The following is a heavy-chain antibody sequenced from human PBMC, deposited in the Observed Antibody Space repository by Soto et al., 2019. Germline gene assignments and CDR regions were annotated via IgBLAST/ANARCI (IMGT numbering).Heavy chain of an antibody. V-gene: IGHV4-34*01. CDR1: GGSFSGYY. J-gene: IGHJ4*02. D-gene: IGHD4-17*01. CDR3: ARGRLRWHDY. Sequence: QVQLQQWGAGLLKPSETLSLTCAVYGGSFSGYYWSWIRQPPGKGLEWIGEINHSGSTNYNPSLKSRVTISVDTSKNQFSRKRSSVTAADTAVYYCARGRLRWHDYWGQGTLVTVSS. CDR2: INHSGST.